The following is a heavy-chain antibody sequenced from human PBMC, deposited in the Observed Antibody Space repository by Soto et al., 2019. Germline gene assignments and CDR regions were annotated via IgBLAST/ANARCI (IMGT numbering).Heavy chain of an antibody. D-gene: IGHD2-2*01. CDR2: INHSGST. Sequence: SETLSLTCAVYGGSFSDYYGSWIRQPPGKGLEWMGEINHSGSTNYNPSLKSRVTISVDTSKNQFSLKLSSVTAADTAVYYCARGRSTPVVAAAPNWFDPWGQGTLVTVSS. CDR3: ARGRSTPVVAAAPNWFDP. J-gene: IGHJ5*02. CDR1: GGSFSDYY. V-gene: IGHV4-34*01.